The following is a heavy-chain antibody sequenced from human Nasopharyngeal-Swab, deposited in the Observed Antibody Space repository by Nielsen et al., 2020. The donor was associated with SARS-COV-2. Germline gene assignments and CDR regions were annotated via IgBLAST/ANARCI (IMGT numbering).Heavy chain of an antibody. V-gene: IGHV1-8*01. J-gene: IGHJ3*02. D-gene: IGHD6-19*01. Sequence: ASVKVSCNASGYTFTSYDINWLRQATRQGLEWMGWMNPNSGNTGYAQKFQGRVTMTRNTSISTAYMELSSLRSEDTAVYYCARGWLLHAFDIWGQGTMVTVSS. CDR1: GYTFTSYD. CDR2: MNPNSGNT. CDR3: ARGWLLHAFDI.